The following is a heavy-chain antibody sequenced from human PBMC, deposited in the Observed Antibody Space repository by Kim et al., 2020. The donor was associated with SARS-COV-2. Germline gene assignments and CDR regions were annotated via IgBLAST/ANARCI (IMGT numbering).Heavy chain of an antibody. V-gene: IGHV3-48*02. Sequence: GGSLRLSCAASGLTFSSYSMNWVRQAPGKGLEWVSYISSSSRTIYYADFVKGRFTISRDNAKNSLYLQMNSLRDEDTAVYYCAREGALHRYYYYGMDVWGQGTTVTVSS. CDR1: GLTFSSYS. CDR2: ISSSSRTI. J-gene: IGHJ6*02. D-gene: IGHD3-16*01. CDR3: AREGALHRYYYYGMDV.